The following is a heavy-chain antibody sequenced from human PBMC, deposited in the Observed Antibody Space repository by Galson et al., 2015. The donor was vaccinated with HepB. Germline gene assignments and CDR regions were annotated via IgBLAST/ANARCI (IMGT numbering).Heavy chain of an antibody. CDR2: ISSSSSGR. V-gene: IGHV3-48*02. CDR3: ARETGFYPDN. Sequence: SLRLSCAASGFTFSIYSMNWVRQAPRKGLEWVSYISSSSSGRYYADSVKGRFTISRDNAKNSLYLQMDSLGDEDTAVYYCARETGFYPDNWGQGTLVTVSS. J-gene: IGHJ4*02. D-gene: IGHD3-9*01. CDR1: GFTFSIYS.